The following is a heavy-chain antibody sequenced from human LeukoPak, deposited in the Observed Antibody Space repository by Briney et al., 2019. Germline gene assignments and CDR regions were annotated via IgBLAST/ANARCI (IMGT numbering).Heavy chain of an antibody. V-gene: IGHV1-69*05. CDR3: ARDSPPYYYDSSGYYEINWFDP. D-gene: IGHD3-22*01. CDR1: GGTFSSYA. CDR2: IIPIFGTA. Sequence: ASVKVSCKASGGTFSSYAISWVRQAPGQGVEWMGGIIPIFGTANYAQKFQGRVTITTDESTSTAYMELSSLRSEDTAVYYCARDSPPYYYDSSGYYEINWFDPWGQGTLVTVSS. J-gene: IGHJ5*02.